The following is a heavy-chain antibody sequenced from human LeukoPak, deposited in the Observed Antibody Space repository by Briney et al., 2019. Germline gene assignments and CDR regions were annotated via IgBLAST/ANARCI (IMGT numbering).Heavy chain of an antibody. Sequence: GASVKVSCKASGYTFTSYGISWVRQAPGQGLEWMGWIGAYIGNTNYAQKLQGRVTMTTDTSRSTAYMELRSLRSDDTAVYYCARAITMFRGVSPSVELHKLYYFDYWGQGTLVTVSS. CDR2: IGAYIGNT. D-gene: IGHD3-10*01. CDR1: GYTFTSYG. V-gene: IGHV1-18*04. J-gene: IGHJ4*02. CDR3: ARAITMFRGVSPSVELHKLYYFDY.